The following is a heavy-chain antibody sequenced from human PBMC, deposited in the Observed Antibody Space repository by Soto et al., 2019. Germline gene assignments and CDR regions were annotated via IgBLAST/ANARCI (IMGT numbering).Heavy chain of an antibody. CDR1: GGTFSSYT. V-gene: IGHV1-69*02. CDR2: INPILGIA. D-gene: IGHD3-10*01. CDR3: ASLMSSGYYYGMDV. Sequence: QVQLVQSEAEVKKPGSSVKVSCKASGGTFSSYTISWVRQAPGQELEWMGRINPILGIANYAQKFKGRVTITADKSTSTAYMELSSLRSEDTAVYYCASLMSSGYYYGMDVWGQGTTVTVSS. J-gene: IGHJ6*02.